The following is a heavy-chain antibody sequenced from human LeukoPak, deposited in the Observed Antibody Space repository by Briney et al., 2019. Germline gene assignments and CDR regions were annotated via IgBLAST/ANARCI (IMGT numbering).Heavy chain of an antibody. CDR1: GGSISSGGHY. J-gene: IGHJ4*02. V-gene: IGHV4-31*03. CDR2: IFYRGST. Sequence: PSETLSLTCTLSGGSISSGGHYWAWIRQLPGKGLEWIRYIFYRGSTYNNPSLKSRVTISVDTSKNQFSLKLNSVTAADTAVYYGASRSPPGETGYFDYWGQGTLVTVSS. D-gene: IGHD2-21*01. CDR3: ASRSPPGETGYFDY.